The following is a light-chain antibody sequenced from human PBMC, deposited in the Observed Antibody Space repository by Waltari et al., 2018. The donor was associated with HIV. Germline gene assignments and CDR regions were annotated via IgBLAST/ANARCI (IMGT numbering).Light chain of an antibody. J-gene: IGLJ2*01. CDR2: SDD. Sequence: QSVLTQPPSAPGVSEENVTLSCSGGNSNIGGHPVCWYQHLPGTAPKLLVSSDDLRPSGLPDRFSGSKSGTSASLAITGLHPDDEAHYYCAAWDDTLNGVIFGGGTKLTV. CDR3: AAWDDTLNGVI. CDR1: NSNIGGHP. V-gene: IGLV1-44*01.